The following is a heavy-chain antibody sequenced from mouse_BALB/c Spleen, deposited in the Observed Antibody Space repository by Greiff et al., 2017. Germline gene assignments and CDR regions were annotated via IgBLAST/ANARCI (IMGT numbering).Heavy chain of an antibody. Sequence: VQLQQSGAELARPGASVKMSCKASGYTFTSYTMHWVKQRPGQGLEWIGYINPSSGYTNYNQKFKDKATLTADKSSSTAYMQLSSLTSEDSAVYYCARGGDYDGYSAMDYWGQGTSVTVSS. V-gene: IGHV1-4*01. CDR3: ARGGDYDGYSAMDY. J-gene: IGHJ4*01. D-gene: IGHD1-2*01. CDR2: INPSSGYT. CDR1: GYTFTSYT.